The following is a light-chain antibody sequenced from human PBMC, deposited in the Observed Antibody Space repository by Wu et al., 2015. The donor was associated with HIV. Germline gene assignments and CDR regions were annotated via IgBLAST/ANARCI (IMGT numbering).Light chain of an antibody. J-gene: IGKJ5*01. CDR2: DAS. CDR3: QQHANWPLT. CDR1: RSVSSA. V-gene: IGKV3-11*01. Sequence: EIVLTQSPAALSISPGERATLSCRASRSVSSAVAWYQQKPGQAPRLLIYDASKRATGIPARFTGGGSGTDYSLTISSLEPEDFAVYYCQQHANWPLTFGQGTLLEFK.